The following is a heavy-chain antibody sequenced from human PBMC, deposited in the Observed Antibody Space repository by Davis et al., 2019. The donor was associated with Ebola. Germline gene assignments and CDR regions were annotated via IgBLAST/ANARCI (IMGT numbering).Heavy chain of an antibody. Sequence: GESLKISCTASGFTFGDYAMSWVRQAPGKGLEWVGFIRSKADGGTTEYAQSVKGRFTISRDDSKSIAYLQMNSLKTEDTAVYYCTRAELGNCSSTSCYNYYYYYGMDVWGQGTTVTVSS. CDR2: IRSKADGGTT. D-gene: IGHD2-2*02. V-gene: IGHV3-49*04. CDR1: GFTFGDYA. J-gene: IGHJ6*02. CDR3: TRAELGNCSSTSCYNYYYYYGMDV.